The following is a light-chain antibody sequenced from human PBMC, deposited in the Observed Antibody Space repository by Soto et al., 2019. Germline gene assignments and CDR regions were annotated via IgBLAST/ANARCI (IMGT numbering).Light chain of an antibody. CDR3: QQYYDWPLYT. CDR1: QSVSSN. J-gene: IGKJ2*01. Sequence: EILMTQSPATLSVSPGERVTLSCRASQSVSSNLVWYQQKPGQAPRPLIYAASTRATGIPVRFSGSGSGTEFTLSISSLQSEDFAVYYCQQYYDWPLYTFGQGTKVDIK. V-gene: IGKV3-15*01. CDR2: AAS.